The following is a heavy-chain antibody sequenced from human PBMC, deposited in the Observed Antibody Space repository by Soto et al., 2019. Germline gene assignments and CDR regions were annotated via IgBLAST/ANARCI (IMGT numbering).Heavy chain of an antibody. V-gene: IGHV4-34*01. D-gene: IGHD6-13*01. CDR3: ARDCSSWSILAQAWFDP. Sequence: PSETLSLTCAVYGGSFSGYYWSWIRQPPGKGLEWIGEINHSGSTNYNPSLKSRVTISVDTSKNQFSLKLSSVTAADTAVYYCARDCSSWSILAQAWFDPWGQGTLVTVSS. J-gene: IGHJ5*02. CDR1: GGSFSGYY. CDR2: INHSGST.